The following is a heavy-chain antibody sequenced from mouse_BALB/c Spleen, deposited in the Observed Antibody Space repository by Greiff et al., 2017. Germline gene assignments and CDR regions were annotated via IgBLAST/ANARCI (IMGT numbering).Heavy chain of an antibody. D-gene: IGHD1-1*01. Sequence: QVQLQQSGAELMKPGASVKISCKATGYTFSSYWIEWVKQRPGHGLEWIGEILPGSGSTNYNEKFKGKATFTADTSSNTAYMQLSSLTSEDSAVYYCARYVYYGSSSFDDWGQGTTLTVSS. CDR2: ILPGSGST. CDR3: ARYVYYGSSSFDD. CDR1: GYTFSSYW. J-gene: IGHJ2*01. V-gene: IGHV1-9*01.